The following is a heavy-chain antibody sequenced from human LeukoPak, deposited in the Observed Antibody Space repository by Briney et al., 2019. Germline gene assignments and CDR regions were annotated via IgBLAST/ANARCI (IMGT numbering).Heavy chain of an antibody. J-gene: IGHJ5*02. V-gene: IGHV4-59*08. CDR2: IYYSGST. Sequence: SETLSLTCTVSGGSISSYYWSWIRQPPGKGLEWIGYIYYSGSTNYNPSLKSRVTISVDTSKNQFSLKLSSVTAADTAVYYCARHGDYGNWLDPWGQGTLVTVSS. CDR3: ARHGDYGNWLDP. CDR1: GGSISSYY. D-gene: IGHD4-17*01.